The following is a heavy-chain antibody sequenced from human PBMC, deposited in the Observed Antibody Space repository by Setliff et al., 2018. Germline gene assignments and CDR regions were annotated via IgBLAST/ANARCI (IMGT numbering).Heavy chain of an antibody. Sequence: SLTCTVSGGSISSHYWSWIRQPPGKGLEWIGSIYYSGSTNYNPSLKSRVTISVDTSKNQFSLKLSSVTAADTAVYYCARVLEDIVVVPAALFDYWGQGTLVTVSS. CDR1: GGSISSHY. CDR2: IYYSGST. V-gene: IGHV4-59*11. D-gene: IGHD2-2*01. CDR3: ARVLEDIVVVPAALFDY. J-gene: IGHJ4*02.